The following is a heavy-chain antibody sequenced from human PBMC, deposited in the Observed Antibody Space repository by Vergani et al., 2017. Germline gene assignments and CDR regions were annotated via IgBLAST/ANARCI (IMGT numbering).Heavy chain of an antibody. J-gene: IGHJ1*01. CDR2: INPDDSHI. CDR3: ARPGLVVGFQH. V-gene: IGHV5-51*03. D-gene: IGHD3-22*01. Sequence: EVQLVQSGAEVKKPGEFLKTSCKGFGYSFNSYWIGWVRQMPGKGLEWMGIINPDDSHIRYSPSFQGQVTISADKSTSTAYLQWSSLKASDTAIYYCARPGLVVGFQHWGQGTLVTVSS. CDR1: GYSFNSYW.